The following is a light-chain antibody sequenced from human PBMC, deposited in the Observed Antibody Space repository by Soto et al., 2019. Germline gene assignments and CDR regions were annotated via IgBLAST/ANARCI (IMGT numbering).Light chain of an antibody. J-gene: IGKJ4*01. CDR1: QSVNRN. CDR3: QQNNNWPLT. V-gene: IGKV3-15*01. Sequence: TQSPATLSVSPGDRATLSCRASQSVNRNLAWYQQRPGQAPRLLISGASTRATGVPARFSGSGSGTDFALTISSLQSEDFAVYFCQQNNNWPLTFGGGTKVDIK. CDR2: GAS.